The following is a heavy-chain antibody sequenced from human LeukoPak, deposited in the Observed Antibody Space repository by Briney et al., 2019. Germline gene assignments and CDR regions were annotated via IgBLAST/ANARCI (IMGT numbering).Heavy chain of an antibody. J-gene: IGHJ4*02. CDR1: GGSSSTYY. D-gene: IGHD3-10*01. Sequence: SETLSLTCAVYGGSSSTYYWSWIRQPPGKGLEWIGEISHSGSTNYNPSLKGRVTMSVDTSKNQFSLKLTSVTAADTAVYYCASVTWFGELLVDSWGQGALVTVSS. V-gene: IGHV4-34*01. CDR3: ASVTWFGELLVDS. CDR2: ISHSGST.